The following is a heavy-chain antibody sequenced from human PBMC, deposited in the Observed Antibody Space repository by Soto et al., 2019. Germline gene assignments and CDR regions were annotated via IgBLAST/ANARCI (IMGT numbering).Heavy chain of an antibody. J-gene: IGHJ6*02. CDR3: ARDRIAVAGTSEGDYYYYYGMDV. Sequence: PSETLSLTCAVSGFSISSGNLWTWVRPSPQRGLEYIGYIFHSGSANYYPSFKSRVTISVDTSKNQFSLKLSSVTAADTAVYYCARDRIAVAGTSEGDYYYYYGMDVWGQGTTVTVSS. V-gene: IGHV4-4*02. CDR2: IFHSGSA. D-gene: IGHD6-19*01. CDR1: GFSISSGNL.